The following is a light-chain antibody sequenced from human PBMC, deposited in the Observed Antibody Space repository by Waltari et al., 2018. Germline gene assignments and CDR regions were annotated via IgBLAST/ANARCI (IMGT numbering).Light chain of an antibody. Sequence: QSVLTQPPSVSAAPGQKVTISCSGTGSNIGNNFVSWYQQLPGTAPKLLIYDNNKRPSGIPDRCPGSKSGTSATLGITGLQTGDEADYYCGTWDTDLSVVFGGGTKLTVL. CDR2: DNN. V-gene: IGLV1-51*01. CDR1: GSNIGNNF. J-gene: IGLJ2*01. CDR3: GTWDTDLSVV.